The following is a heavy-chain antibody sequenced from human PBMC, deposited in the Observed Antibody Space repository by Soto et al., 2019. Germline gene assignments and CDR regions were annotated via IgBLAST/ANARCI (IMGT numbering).Heavy chain of an antibody. CDR1: GFTFSSYS. D-gene: IGHD3-10*01. J-gene: IGHJ4*02. V-gene: IGHV3-21*01. CDR2: ISSSSSYI. CDR3: ARDGSGSYTDY. Sequence: GGSLRLSCAASGFTFSSYSMNWVRQAPGKGLEWVSSISSSSSYIYYADSVKGRFTISRDNAKNSLYLQMNSLRAEDTAVYYCARDGSGSYTDYWGQGTLVTVSS.